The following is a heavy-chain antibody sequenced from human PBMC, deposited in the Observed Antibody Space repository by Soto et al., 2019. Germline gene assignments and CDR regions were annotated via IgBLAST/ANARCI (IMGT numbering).Heavy chain of an antibody. J-gene: IGHJ5*02. V-gene: IGHV3-15*01. CDR2: IKSKTGGGTT. CDR3: TTAFLTMVRGVIVP. CDR1: GFTFSNAW. Sequence: EVQLVESGGGLVEPGGSLTLSCAASGFTFSNAWMSWVRQAPGKGLEWVGRIKSKTGGGTTDYVAPVKGRFTISRDDSKSTLYLQMNSLKTEDTAVYYCTTAFLTMVRGVIVPWGQGTLVTVSS. D-gene: IGHD3-10*01.